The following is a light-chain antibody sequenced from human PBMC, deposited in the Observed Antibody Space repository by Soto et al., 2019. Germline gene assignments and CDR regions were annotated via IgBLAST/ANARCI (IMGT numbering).Light chain of an antibody. CDR3: HQYRSYSPYT. CDR1: QSVTGW. Sequence: DIPMTQSPCTLSASVQDRATITCRASQSVTGWLAWYQQKPGQAPNLLIYDATTLTRGGVSRFSGSASVTHFTPPISSPLPADSTTNCCHQYRSYSPYTLGQGTKLAIK. CDR2: DAT. V-gene: IGKV1-5*01. J-gene: IGKJ2*01.